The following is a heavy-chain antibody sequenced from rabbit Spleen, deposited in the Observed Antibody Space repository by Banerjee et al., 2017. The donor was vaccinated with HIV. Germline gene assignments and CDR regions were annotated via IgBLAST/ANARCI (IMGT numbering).Heavy chain of an antibody. CDR3: VRDQAGDADYGPYYLNL. Sequence: QQQLVESGGGLVQPEGLLTLTCKASGFSFSDRDVMCWVRQAPGKGLEWIGYIEPIFDNTYYANWVNGRFTISRHNAQNTLYLQLSSLTAADTATYFCVRDQAGDADYGPYYLNLWGPGTLVTVS. D-gene: IGHD2-1*01. V-gene: IGHV1S47*01. J-gene: IGHJ4*01. CDR2: IEPIFDNT. CDR1: GFSFSDRDV.